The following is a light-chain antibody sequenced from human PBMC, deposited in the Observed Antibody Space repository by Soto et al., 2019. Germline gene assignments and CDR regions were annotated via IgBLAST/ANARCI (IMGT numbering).Light chain of an antibody. CDR1: QSVSSY. CDR3: QQYNNWPPIT. J-gene: IGKJ5*01. V-gene: IGKV3D-15*01. Sequence: EIVMTQSPATLSLSPGERATLSCRASQSVSSYLAWYQQKPGQAPRLLIYDASNRATGIPARFSGSGSGTEFTLTISSLQSEDFAVYYCQQYNNWPPITCGQGTRLEIK. CDR2: DAS.